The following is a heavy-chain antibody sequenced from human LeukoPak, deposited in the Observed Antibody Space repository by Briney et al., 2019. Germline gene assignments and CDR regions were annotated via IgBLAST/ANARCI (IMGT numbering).Heavy chain of an antibody. V-gene: IGHV3-30*18. J-gene: IGHJ4*02. CDR2: ISYDGSNK. CDR3: AKGALGYGIDY. Sequence: GGSLRLSCAASGFTFSSYSMNWVRQAPGKGLEWVAVISYDGSNKYYADSVKGRFTISRDNSKNTLYLQMNSLRAEDTAVYYCAKGALGYGIDYWGQGTLVTVSS. D-gene: IGHD3-22*01. CDR1: GFTFSSYS.